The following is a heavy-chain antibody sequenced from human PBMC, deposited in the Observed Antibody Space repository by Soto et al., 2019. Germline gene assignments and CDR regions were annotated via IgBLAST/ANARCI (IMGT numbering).Heavy chain of an antibody. V-gene: IGHV3-30*14. CDR2: MSSDGSSI. D-gene: IGHD3-3*01. J-gene: IGHJ3*02. CDR1: GFSFSTYV. Sequence: GGSLRLSCAASGFSFSTYVFHWVRQAPGKGLEWMAVMSSDGSSISYADSVKGRFTISRDNSKNMLYLQMNSLRVEDTAVYYCAREVRVRGFAFDIWGQGTMFTV. CDR3: AREVRVRGFAFDI.